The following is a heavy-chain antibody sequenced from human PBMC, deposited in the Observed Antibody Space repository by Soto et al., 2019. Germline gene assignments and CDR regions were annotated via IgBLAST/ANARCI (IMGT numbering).Heavy chain of an antibody. D-gene: IGHD3-22*01. CDR1: GSSLRGPYR. V-gene: IGHV4-38-2*02. CDR2: ISYSGIT. J-gene: IGHJ4*02. Sequence: SETLSLTCAVSGSSLRGPYRWGWIRQSPGKGLEWLGSISYSGITYYSPALKSRVTISLGTSMNQFSLRLTSVTAADTAVYYCARDRRDFYDNSDFFDYWGQGALVTVSS. CDR3: ARDRRDFYDNSDFFDY.